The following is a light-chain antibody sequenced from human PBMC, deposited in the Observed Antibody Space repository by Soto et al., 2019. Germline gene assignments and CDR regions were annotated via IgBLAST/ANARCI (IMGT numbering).Light chain of an antibody. CDR3: CSYAGDSAAVV. Sequence: QSVLTQPASVSGSPGQSITISCTGTSSDVGSYKLVSWYQQHPDKAPKLIIYEGNKRPSGVSNRFSGSKSGDTASLTISGLQAEDEADYYCCSYAGDSAAVVFGGGTKVTVL. CDR1: SSDVGSYKL. V-gene: IGLV2-23*01. CDR2: EGN. J-gene: IGLJ2*01.